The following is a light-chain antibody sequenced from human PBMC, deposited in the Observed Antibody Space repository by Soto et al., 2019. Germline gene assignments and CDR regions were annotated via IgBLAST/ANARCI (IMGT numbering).Light chain of an antibody. V-gene: IGKV1-39*01. CDR3: QQTYSVPLT. Sequence: DIQMTQSPSSLSASVGDRVTITCWASQSIDSYLDWYQQKPGNAPKLLIYSASSLQSGVPSRFSGSGSGTDFTLTISSLQPEDFATYYCQQTYSVPLTFGGGTKVEI. CDR1: QSIDSY. CDR2: SAS. J-gene: IGKJ4*01.